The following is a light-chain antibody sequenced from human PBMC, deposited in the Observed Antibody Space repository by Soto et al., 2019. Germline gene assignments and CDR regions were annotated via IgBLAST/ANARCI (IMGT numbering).Light chain of an antibody. V-gene: IGLV2-23*01. CDR3: CSYTSSTVI. J-gene: IGLJ2*01. Sequence: QSALTQPASVSGSPGQSITVSYTGTSSDVGGYSLVSWYHQNPGKAPKLVIYEGSKRPSGVSNRLSGSKSGNTASLTISGLQPEDEGDYYCCSYTSSTVIFGGGTKVTVL. CDR2: EGS. CDR1: SSDVGGYSL.